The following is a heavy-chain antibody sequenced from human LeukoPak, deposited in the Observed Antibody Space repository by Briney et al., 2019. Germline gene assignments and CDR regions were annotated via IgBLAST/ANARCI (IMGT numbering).Heavy chain of an antibody. J-gene: IGHJ4*02. Sequence: GGSLRLSCAASGFTFSSYSMNWVRQAPGKGLEWVSYISSSSSTIYCADSVKGRFTISRDNAKNSLYLQMNSLRAEDTAVYYCARGLYCTNGVCSDYWGQGTLVTASS. CDR3: ARGLYCTNGVCSDY. CDR1: GFTFSSYS. D-gene: IGHD2-8*01. V-gene: IGHV3-48*01. CDR2: ISSSSSTI.